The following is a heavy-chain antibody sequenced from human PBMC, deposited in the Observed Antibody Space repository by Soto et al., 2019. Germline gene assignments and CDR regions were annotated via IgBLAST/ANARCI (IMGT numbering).Heavy chain of an antibody. V-gene: IGHV2-5*02. CDR3: AHLVRYSGPWYVGWFDS. CDR1: GFSLMNSGVG. D-gene: IGHD2-15*01. Sequence: QITLKESGPTLVEPTQTLTLTCSFSGFSLMNSGVGVGWLRQVPGKTMECLGIIYWDNDRRYNPSLKTRLTITTDTSKNQVVLTITYMDPVDTGTYYCAHLVRYSGPWYVGWFDSWGQGTPVTVS. CDR2: IYWDNDR. J-gene: IGHJ5*01.